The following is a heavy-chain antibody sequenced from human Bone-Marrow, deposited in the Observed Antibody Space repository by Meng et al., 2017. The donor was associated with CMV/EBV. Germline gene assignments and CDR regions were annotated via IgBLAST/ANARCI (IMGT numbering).Heavy chain of an antibody. Sequence: SETLSLTCTVSGGSISSNNNYWAWIRQPPGKGLDWIGSILYSGSTYYNPSLKSRVTISVDTSKNQFSLKLSSVTAADTAVYYCARGLIRRYYYYGMDVWGQGTTVTVSS. CDR3: ARGLIRRYYYYGMDV. D-gene: IGHD3-22*01. CDR2: ILYSGST. V-gene: IGHV4-39*07. CDR1: GGSISSNNNY. J-gene: IGHJ6*02.